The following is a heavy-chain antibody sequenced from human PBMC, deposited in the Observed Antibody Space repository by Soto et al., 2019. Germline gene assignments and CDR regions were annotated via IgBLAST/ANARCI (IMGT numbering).Heavy chain of an antibody. J-gene: IGHJ6*03. CDR2: IYYSGST. CDR3: ARHGRVQLWLGYYYYYMDV. Sequence: SETLSLTCTVSGGSISSYYWSCIRQPPGKGLEWIGYIYYSGSTNYNPSLKSRVTISVDTSKNQFSLKLSSVTAADTAVYYCARHGRVQLWLGYYYYYMDVWGKGTTVTVSS. V-gene: IGHV4-59*08. D-gene: IGHD5-18*01. CDR1: GGSISSYY.